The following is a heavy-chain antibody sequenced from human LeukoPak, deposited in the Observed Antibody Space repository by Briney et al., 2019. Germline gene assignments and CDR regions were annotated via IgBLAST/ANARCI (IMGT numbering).Heavy chain of an antibody. CDR1: GFTFCDYA. CDR2: ISAYGDAT. Sequence: GGSLRLSCAASGFTFCDYAMSWVRQAPGKGLGWVSTISAYGDATYYADSVKGRFTFSRDNSKNTLYLQMNSLRVGDTAVYYCAKAGCTRPTCYLNWWGQGALVTVSS. V-gene: IGHV3-23*01. D-gene: IGHD2-2*01. J-gene: IGHJ4*02. CDR3: AKAGCTRPTCYLNW.